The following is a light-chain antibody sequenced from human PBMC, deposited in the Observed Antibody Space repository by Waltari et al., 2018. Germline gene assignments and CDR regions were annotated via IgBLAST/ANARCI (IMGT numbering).Light chain of an antibody. CDR3: SSYTSSSTLGV. J-gene: IGLJ2*01. CDR2: DVS. V-gene: IGLV2-14*01. Sequence: QSALTQPASVSGSPGQSITISCTGTSSAVGGYNLVSWYQQHPGKAPKLMIYDVSNRPSGVSNRFSGSKSGNTASLTISGLQAEDEADYYCSSYTSSSTLGVFGGGTKLTVL. CDR1: SSAVGGYNL.